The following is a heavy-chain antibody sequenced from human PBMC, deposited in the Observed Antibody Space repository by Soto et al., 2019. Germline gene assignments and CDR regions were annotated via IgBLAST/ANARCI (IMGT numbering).Heavy chain of an antibody. V-gene: IGHV2-5*01. CDR2: IDWNDDE. D-gene: IGHD1-7*01. CDR1: GFSLNTGGVG. J-gene: IGHJ1*01. CDR3: VYKFPINPATTTALY. Sequence: SGPTLVNPTQTLTLTCTFSGFSLNTGGVGVGWIRQPPGKALEWLALIDWNDDEYYSPSLKSRLTITKDSSKNQVVLTMTNMNPVDTTTYFCVYKFPINPATTTALYRGPGPLVT.